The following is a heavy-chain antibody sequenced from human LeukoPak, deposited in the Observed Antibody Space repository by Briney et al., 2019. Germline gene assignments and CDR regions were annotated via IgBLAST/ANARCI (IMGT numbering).Heavy chain of an antibody. Sequence: SVKVSCKASGGTFSSYAISWVRQAPGQGLEWMGGIIPIFGAANYAQKFQGRVTITADESTSTAYMELSSLRSEDTAVHYCARDYDSSGYYYAFAYYWGQGTLVTVSS. CDR2: IIPIFGAA. CDR3: ARDYDSSGYYYAFAYY. V-gene: IGHV1-69*13. J-gene: IGHJ4*02. D-gene: IGHD3-22*01. CDR1: GGTFSSYA.